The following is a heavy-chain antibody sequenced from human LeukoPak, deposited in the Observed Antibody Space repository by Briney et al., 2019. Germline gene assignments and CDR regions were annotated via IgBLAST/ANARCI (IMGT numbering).Heavy chain of an antibody. J-gene: IGHJ4*02. CDR2: IYYSGST. CDR3: ARIVLDNWNDVGYFDY. D-gene: IGHD1-1*01. V-gene: IGHV4-59*01. Sequence: SETLSLTCTVSGGSISSYYWSWIRQPPGKGLGWIGYIYYSGSTNYNTSLKSRVTISVDTSKNQFSLKLSSVTAADAAVYYCARIVLDNWNDVGYFDYWGQGTLVTVSS. CDR1: GGSISSYY.